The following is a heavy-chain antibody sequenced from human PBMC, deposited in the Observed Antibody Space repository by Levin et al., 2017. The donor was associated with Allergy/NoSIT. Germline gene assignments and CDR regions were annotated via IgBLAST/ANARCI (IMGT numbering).Heavy chain of an antibody. V-gene: IGHV4-31*03. CDR2: IYYDGDT. Sequence: SETLSLTCTVSGASTSRGGYYWGWIRQHPGKGLEWIGYIYYDGDTFYNPSLKSRVTISLEKSANQFSLNLRSVTAADTAVYCCARAQTGYVSPFDYWGQGTLVTVSS. CDR1: GASTSRGGYY. J-gene: IGHJ4*02. CDR3: ARAQTGYVSPFDY. D-gene: IGHD3-9*01.